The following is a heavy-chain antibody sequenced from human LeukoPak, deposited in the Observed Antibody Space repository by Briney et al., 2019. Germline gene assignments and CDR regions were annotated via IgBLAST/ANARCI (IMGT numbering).Heavy chain of an antibody. D-gene: IGHD3-22*01. V-gene: IGHV1-24*01. J-gene: IGHJ4*02. CDR2: FDPEDGET. CDR1: GYTLTELS. CDR3: ATSRGTDSSGYYSVLSVFDY. Sequence: ATVKVSCKVSGYTLTELSVHWVRQAPGKGLEWMGGFDPEDGETIYAQKFQGRVTMTEDTSTDTAYMELSSLRSEDTAVYYCATSRGTDSSGYYSVLSVFDYWGQGTLVTVSS.